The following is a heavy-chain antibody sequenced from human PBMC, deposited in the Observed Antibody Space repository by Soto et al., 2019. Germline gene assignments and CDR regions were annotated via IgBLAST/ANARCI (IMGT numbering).Heavy chain of an antibody. D-gene: IGHD3-3*01. Sequence: GGPLRLSCAASGFTFSSFAMRWIRQAPGKGLEWVAVISYDGSNKYYADSVKGRFTISRDNSENTLYLQMNSLRAEDTAVYYCAREATLDYDFWSGYYRYYYYYGMDVWGQGTTVTVSS. CDR3: AREATLDYDFWSGYYRYYYYYGMDV. V-gene: IGHV3-30-3*01. J-gene: IGHJ6*02. CDR1: GFTFSSFA. CDR2: ISYDGSNK.